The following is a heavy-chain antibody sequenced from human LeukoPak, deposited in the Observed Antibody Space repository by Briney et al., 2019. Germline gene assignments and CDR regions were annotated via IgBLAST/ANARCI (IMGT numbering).Heavy chain of an antibody. CDR1: GASISSYY. CDR2: LYISGST. CDR3: ARDLAGSLYFDY. J-gene: IGHJ4*02. V-gene: IGHV4-4*07. Sequence: SETLSLTCTVSGASISSYYYNWIRQTAGRGLEWIGRLYISGSTDYNPSLKSRVTISVDTSKNQFSLKLTSVTAADTAVYFWARDLAGSLYFDYWGQGVLVTVSS.